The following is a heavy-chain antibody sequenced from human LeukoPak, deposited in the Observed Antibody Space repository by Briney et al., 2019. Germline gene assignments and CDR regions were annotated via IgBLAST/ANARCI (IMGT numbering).Heavy chain of an antibody. CDR1: GYPFITYP. V-gene: IGHV7-4-1*02. CDR2: ITTISGSP. D-gene: IGHD3-22*01. J-gene: IGHJ4*02. CDR3: VRGIDTTGYFNY. Sequence: ASVKLSCKASGYPFITYPLYWVRQAPGQGLECLGCITTISGSPTYDQGLTGLFVFFLDSSVSTAFLQISSLKAEDTALYYCVRGIDTTGYFNYWGQGNLVTVSS.